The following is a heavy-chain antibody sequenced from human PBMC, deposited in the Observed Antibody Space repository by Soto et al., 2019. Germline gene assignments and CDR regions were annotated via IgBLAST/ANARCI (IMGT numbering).Heavy chain of an antibody. D-gene: IGHD2-2*01. CDR2: MNPNSGNT. CDR1: GYTFTSYD. J-gene: IGHJ6*03. V-gene: IGHV1-8*01. Sequence: ASVKVSCKASGYTFTSYDINWVRQATGQGLEWMGWMNPNSGNTGYAQKFQGRVTMTRNTSISTAYMELSSLRSEDTAVYYCARGERYCSSTSCCVLYYYYYYMDVWGKGTTVTVSS. CDR3: ARGERYCSSTSCCVLYYYYYYMDV.